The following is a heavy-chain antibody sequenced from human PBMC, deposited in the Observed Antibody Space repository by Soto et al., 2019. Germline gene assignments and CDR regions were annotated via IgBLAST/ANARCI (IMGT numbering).Heavy chain of an antibody. Sequence: QVQLVESGGGVVQPGRSLRLSCAASGFTFSSYGMHWVRQAPGKGLEWVAVISYDGSKKYYADSVTGRFTISRDNSKNTLYLQMNSLRAEDTAVYYCAKDLGWIADYSYYGMDVWGQGTTVTVSS. CDR1: GFTFSSYG. D-gene: IGHD2-2*03. CDR2: ISYDGSKK. J-gene: IGHJ6*02. V-gene: IGHV3-30*18. CDR3: AKDLGWIADYSYYGMDV.